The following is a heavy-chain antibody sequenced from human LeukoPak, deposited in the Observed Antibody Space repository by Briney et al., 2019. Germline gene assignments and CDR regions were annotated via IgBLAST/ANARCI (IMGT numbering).Heavy chain of an antibody. CDR1: GGSFSGYY. Sequence: PSETLSHTCAVYGGSFSGYYWSWIRQPPGKGLEWIGEINHSGSTYYNPSLKSRVTISVDTSKNQFSLKLSSVTAADTAVYYCARHEVYHRFDPWGRGTLVTVSS. J-gene: IGHJ5*02. CDR3: ARHEVYHRFDP. D-gene: IGHD1-20*01. CDR2: INHSGST. V-gene: IGHV4-34*01.